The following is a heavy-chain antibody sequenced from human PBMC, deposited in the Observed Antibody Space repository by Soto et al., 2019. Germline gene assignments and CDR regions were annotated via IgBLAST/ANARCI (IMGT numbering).Heavy chain of an antibody. D-gene: IGHD2-2*03. CDR3: AHSVPYGYCSSTSCMKNKYYLAY. Sequence: SGPTLVNPTHTLTLTCTFSGFSLSTSGVGVGWIRQPPGKALEWLALIYWDDDKRYSPSLKSRLTITKDTSKNQVVLTMTNMDPVDTATYYCAHSVPYGYCSSTSCMKNKYYLAYWGQGTLVTVSS. V-gene: IGHV2-5*02. CDR1: GFSLSTSGVG. CDR2: IYWDDDK. J-gene: IGHJ4*02.